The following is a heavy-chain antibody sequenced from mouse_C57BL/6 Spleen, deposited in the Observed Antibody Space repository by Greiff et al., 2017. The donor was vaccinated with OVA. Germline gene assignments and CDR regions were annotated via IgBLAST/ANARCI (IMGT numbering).Heavy chain of an antibody. CDR1: GYSITSGYY. J-gene: IGHJ2*01. CDR3: ASSSYFDY. CDR2: ISYDGSN. Sequence: EVQLQESGPGLVKPSQSLSLTCSVTGYSITSGYYWNWIRQFPGNKLEWMGYISYDGSNNYNPSLKNRISITRDTSKNQFFLKLNSVTTEDTATYYCASSSYFDYWGQGTTLTVSS. V-gene: IGHV3-6*01.